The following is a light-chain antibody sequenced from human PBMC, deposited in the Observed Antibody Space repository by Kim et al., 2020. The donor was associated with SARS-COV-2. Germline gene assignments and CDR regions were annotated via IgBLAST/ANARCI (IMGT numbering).Light chain of an antibody. V-gene: IGLV1-47*01. CDR3: AAWDDSLSSPV. CDR1: SSHIGSNY. CDR2: RNN. J-gene: IGLJ3*02. Sequence: QSVLTQPPSASGTPGQRVTISCSGSSSHIGSNYVYWYQQVPGTAPKLLIYRNNQRPSGVPDRFSGSKSGTSASLAISGLRSEDEADYYCAAWDDSLSSPVFGGGTQLTVL.